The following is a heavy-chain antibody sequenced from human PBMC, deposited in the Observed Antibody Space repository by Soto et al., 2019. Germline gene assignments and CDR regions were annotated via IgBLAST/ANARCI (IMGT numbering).Heavy chain of an antibody. Sequence: SETLSLTCAVYGGSFSGYYLSWIRQPPGKGLEWIGEINHSGSTNYNPSLKSRVTISVDTSKNQFSLKLSSVTAADTAVYYCARGSDLYDFWSGYRLPYFDYWGQGTLVTVSS. CDR2: INHSGST. V-gene: IGHV4-34*01. CDR1: GGSFSGYY. CDR3: ARGSDLYDFWSGYRLPYFDY. D-gene: IGHD3-3*01. J-gene: IGHJ4*02.